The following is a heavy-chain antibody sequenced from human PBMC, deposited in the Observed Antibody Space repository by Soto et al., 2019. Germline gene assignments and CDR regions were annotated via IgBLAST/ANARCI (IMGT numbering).Heavy chain of an antibody. V-gene: IGHV4-39*01. CDR2: IYYSGST. D-gene: IGHD3-22*01. CDR3: ARSVLYDSSGYYYFGTPEDYYYGMDV. CDR1: GGSIISSSYY. Sequence: PSETLSLTCTVSGGSIISSSYYWGWIRQPPGKGLEWIGSIYYSGSTYYNPSLKSRVTISVDTSKNQFSLKLSSVTAADTAVYYCARSVLYDSSGYYYFGTPEDYYYGMDVWGQGTTVTVSS. J-gene: IGHJ6*02.